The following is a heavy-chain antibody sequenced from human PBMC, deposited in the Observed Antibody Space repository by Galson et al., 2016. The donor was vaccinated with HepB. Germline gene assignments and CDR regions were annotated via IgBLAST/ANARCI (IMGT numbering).Heavy chain of an antibody. D-gene: IGHD2-21*02. J-gene: IGHJ4*02. V-gene: IGHV2-5*02. CDR1: GFSLSSTNMG. CDR2: IYWDNDR. Sequence: PALVKPTQTLTLTCTFSGFSLSSTNMGVGWIRQPPGKALEWLAVIYWDNDRRYSPSLRTRLTITKDTSQDQVFLTMTDMDPADTATYYCAHNPCAGDCLFQNQMPMAQYDFDYWGQGILVTVSS. CDR3: AHNPCAGDCLFQNQMPMAQYDFDY.